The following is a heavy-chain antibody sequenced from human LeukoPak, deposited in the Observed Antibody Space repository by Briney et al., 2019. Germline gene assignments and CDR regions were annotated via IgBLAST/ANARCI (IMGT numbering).Heavy chain of an antibody. CDR1: GFTLSSYC. Sequence: GGSLRLSCAASGFTLSSYCMNWVRQAPGKGLEWVSCINTDASSTNYADSVRGRFTVSRDNAKSTLYLQMNSLRVEDTAVYYCARVIGWDEPFDLWGHGTLVTVSS. CDR2: INTDASST. CDR3: ARVIGWDEPFDL. J-gene: IGHJ3*01. V-gene: IGHV3-74*01. D-gene: IGHD1-26*01.